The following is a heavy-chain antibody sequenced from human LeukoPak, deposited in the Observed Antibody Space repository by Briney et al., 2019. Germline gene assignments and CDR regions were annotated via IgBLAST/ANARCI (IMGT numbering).Heavy chain of an antibody. V-gene: IGHV1-18*01. J-gene: IGHJ4*02. CDR3: AREGPYTSGWYNMDY. D-gene: IGHD6-19*01. Sequence: ASVKVSCKASGYTFTSYGISWVRQAPGQGLEWVGWISVYNDDTKYAQKLQGRVTMTTDTSTSTAYMELASLRSDDTAVYYCAREGPYTSGWYNMDYWGQGTLVTVSS. CDR1: GYTFTSYG. CDR2: ISVYNDDT.